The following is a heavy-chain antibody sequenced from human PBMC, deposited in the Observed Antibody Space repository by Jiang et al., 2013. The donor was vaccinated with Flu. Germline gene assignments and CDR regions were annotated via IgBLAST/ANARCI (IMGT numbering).Heavy chain of an antibody. J-gene: IGHJ6*02. CDR2: IYHSGST. CDR3: ARDYYDSSGYYPYYYYGMDV. V-gene: IGHV4-38-2*02. D-gene: IGHD3-22*01. Sequence: LLKPSETLSLTCAVSGYSISSGYYWGWIRQPPGKGLEWIGSIYHSGSTYYNPSLKSRVTISVDTSKNQFSLKLSSVTAADTAVYYCARDYYDSSGYYPYYYYGMDVWGQGTTVTVSS. CDR1: GYSISSGYY.